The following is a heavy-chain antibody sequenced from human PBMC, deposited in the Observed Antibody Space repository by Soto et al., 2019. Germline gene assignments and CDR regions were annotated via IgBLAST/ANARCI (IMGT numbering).Heavy chain of an antibody. D-gene: IGHD3-22*01. Sequence: PGGSLRLSCAASGFTFSNAWMNWVRQAPGKGLEWVGRIKSKTDGGTTDYAAPVKGRFTISRDDSKNTLYLQMNSLKTEDTAVYYSTTDPDYYDSSGYLDYWGQGTLVTVSS. CDR3: TTDPDYYDSSGYLDY. CDR1: GFTFSNAW. CDR2: IKSKTDGGTT. J-gene: IGHJ4*02. V-gene: IGHV3-15*07.